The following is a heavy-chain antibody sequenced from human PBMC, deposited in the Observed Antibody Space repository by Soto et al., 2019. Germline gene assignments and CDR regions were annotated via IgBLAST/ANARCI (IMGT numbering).Heavy chain of an antibody. J-gene: IGHJ4*02. V-gene: IGHV3-11*01. CDR2: INTLSTAI. Sequence: PGGSLRISCEGSGFTFTDYYMTWIRQDPGKGLEWVAYINTLSTAIYYADSVKGRFTISRDNAKNSLYLQMNGLRAEDTATYYCARRLQWQLRPLDSWGRGTLVTVS. D-gene: IGHD6-19*01. CDR1: GFTFTDYY. CDR3: ARRLQWQLRPLDS.